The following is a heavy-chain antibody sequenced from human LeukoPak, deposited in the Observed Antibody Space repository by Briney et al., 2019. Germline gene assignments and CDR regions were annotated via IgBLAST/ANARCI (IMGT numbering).Heavy chain of an antibody. CDR1: GFTFDDYA. J-gene: IGHJ3*02. V-gene: IGHV3-9*03. CDR3: AKDLYSSSWSVAFDI. D-gene: IGHD6-13*01. CDR2: ISWNSGSM. Sequence: GGSLRLSCAASGFTFDDYAMHWVRQAPGKGLEWVSGISWNSGSMDYADSVKGRFTISRDNAKNSLYLQMNSLRAEDMALYYCAKDLYSSSWSVAFDIWGQGTMVTVSS.